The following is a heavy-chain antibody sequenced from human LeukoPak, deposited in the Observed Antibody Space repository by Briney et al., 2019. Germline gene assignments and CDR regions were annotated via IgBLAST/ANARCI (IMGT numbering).Heavy chain of an antibody. J-gene: IGHJ4*02. V-gene: IGHV3-74*01. D-gene: IGHD2-8*02. CDR1: GFSFGSYW. Sequence: GGSLRLSCAASGFSFGSYWMHWVRQVPGKGLVWVSRINTDGSSTSDADSVRGRVTISRDNAKNTLYLQMNSLSAEDTAVYYCARAGYCTGGSCYFDYWGQGTQVIVS. CDR3: ARAGYCTGGSCYFDY. CDR2: INTDGSST.